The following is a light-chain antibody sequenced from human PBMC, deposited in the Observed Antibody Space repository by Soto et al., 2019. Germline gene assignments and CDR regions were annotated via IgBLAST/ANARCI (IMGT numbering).Light chain of an antibody. Sequence: DIVMTQSPDSLAVSPGERATINCESSQSVFYSSNNKNYLAWYQQKPGQPPKLLIYWASTRDSGVPDRFSGSGSVTDVTLTISSLQAEDVAVYYCQQYYSTPYTFGQGTKLEIK. CDR3: QQYYSTPYT. CDR2: WAS. CDR1: QSVFYSSNNKNY. V-gene: IGKV4-1*01. J-gene: IGKJ2*01.